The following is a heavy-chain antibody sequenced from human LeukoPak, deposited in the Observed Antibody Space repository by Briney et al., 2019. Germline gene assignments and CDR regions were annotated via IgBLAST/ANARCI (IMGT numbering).Heavy chain of an antibody. CDR1: GFTFSSYE. Sequence: GGSLRLSCAASGFTFSSYEINWVRQAPGKGLEWVSHISSSGSTKYYADSVKGRFTISRDNSKNTLYLQMNSLRAEDTAVYYCAKDRDSSSWYGLFDYWGQGTLVTVSS. V-gene: IGHV3-48*03. J-gene: IGHJ4*02. CDR3: AKDRDSSSWYGLFDY. CDR2: ISSSGSTK. D-gene: IGHD6-13*01.